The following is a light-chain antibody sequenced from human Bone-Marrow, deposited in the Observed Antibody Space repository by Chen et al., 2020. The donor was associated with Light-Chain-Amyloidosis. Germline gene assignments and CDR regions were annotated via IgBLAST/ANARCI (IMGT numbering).Light chain of an antibody. CDR2: GSS. V-gene: IGKV3-20*01. Sequence: EIVVTQTPGTLSLSPGEGANISCRASQTLSSNYLTWYQQKFGQAPSLRIYGSSSGATGIPDRFTGSGSGTDFTLTINRLEPEDFAMYYCQQYGTSPLTFGGGTKVEIK. J-gene: IGKJ4*01. CDR1: QTLSSNY. CDR3: QQYGTSPLT.